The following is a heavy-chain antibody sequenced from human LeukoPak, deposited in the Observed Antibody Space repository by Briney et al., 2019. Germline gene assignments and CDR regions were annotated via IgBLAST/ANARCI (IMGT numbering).Heavy chain of an antibody. J-gene: IGHJ4*02. V-gene: IGHV4-39*07. CDR1: GGSISSSSYY. CDR3: ASSIAVAGTEGLSFDY. D-gene: IGHD6-19*01. CDR2: IYYSGST. Sequence: SETLSLTCTVSGGSISSSSYYWGWIRQPPGKGLEWIGSIYYSGSTYYNPSLKSRVTISVDTSKNQFSLKLSSVTAADTAVYYCASSIAVAGTEGLSFDYWGQGTLVTVSS.